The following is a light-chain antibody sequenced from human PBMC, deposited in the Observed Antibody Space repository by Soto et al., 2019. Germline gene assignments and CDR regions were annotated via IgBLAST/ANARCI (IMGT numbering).Light chain of an antibody. CDR1: QGIRNY. Sequence: IQMTQSPSSLSASVGDTVTVTCRASQGIRNYLNWFQQKPGKAPKLLVYVASTLQSGVPSRFSGSGSGTDFSLSINSLQPEDFATYYCQQLNSYRLTFGGGTKVDIK. CDR2: VAS. V-gene: IGKV1-17*01. CDR3: QQLNSYRLT. J-gene: IGKJ4*01.